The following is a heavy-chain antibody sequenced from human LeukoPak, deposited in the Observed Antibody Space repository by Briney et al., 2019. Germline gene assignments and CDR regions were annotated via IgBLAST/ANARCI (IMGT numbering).Heavy chain of an antibody. J-gene: IGHJ3*02. CDR3: ARDVGYCSSTSCYSAHDAFDI. Sequence: ASVKVSCKASGYTFTSYDINWVRQAPGQGLEWMGWISAYNGNTNYAQKLQGRVTMTTDTSTSTAYMELRSLRSDDTAVYYCARDVGYCSSTSCYSAHDAFDIWGQGTMVTVSS. D-gene: IGHD2-2*02. V-gene: IGHV1-18*01. CDR1: GYTFTSYD. CDR2: ISAYNGNT.